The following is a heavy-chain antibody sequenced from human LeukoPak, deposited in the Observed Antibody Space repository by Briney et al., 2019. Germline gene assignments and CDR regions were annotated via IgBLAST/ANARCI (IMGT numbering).Heavy chain of an antibody. CDR3: AGPGAGDLDY. D-gene: IGHD3-10*01. V-gene: IGHV4-34*01. CDR2: INHSGST. Sequence: SETLSLTCAVYGGPFGVYYWSWVRQPPGKGLEWIGEINHSGSTNYNPSLKSRVTISVDTSKNHFSLKLSSVTAADTAVYYWAGPGAGDLDYWGQGTLVSVSS. CDR1: GGPFGVYY. J-gene: IGHJ4*02.